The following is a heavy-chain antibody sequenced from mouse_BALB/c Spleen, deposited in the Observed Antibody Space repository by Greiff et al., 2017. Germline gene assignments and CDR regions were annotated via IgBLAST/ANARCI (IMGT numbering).Heavy chain of an antibody. CDR1: GYSITSDYA. V-gene: IGHV3-2*02. CDR3: AKNGKGWYIDV. J-gene: IGHJ1*01. CDR2: ISYSGST. Sequence: EVQLQESGPGLVKPSQSLSFTCTVTGYSITSDYAWNWIRQFPGNKLEWMGYISYSGSTSYNPSLKSRISITRDTSKNQFFLQLNSVTTEDTATYDCAKNGKGWYIDVWGAGTTVTVSS. D-gene: IGHD2-1*01.